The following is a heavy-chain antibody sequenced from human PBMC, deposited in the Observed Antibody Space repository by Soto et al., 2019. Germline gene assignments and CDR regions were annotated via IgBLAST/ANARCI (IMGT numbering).Heavy chain of an antibody. CDR2: IYPGDSDT. J-gene: IGHJ6*02. CDR1: GYSFTSYW. V-gene: IGHV5-51*01. D-gene: IGHD3-9*01. Sequence: PGESLKISCKGSGYSFTSYWIGWVRQMPGKGLEWMGIIYPGDSDTRYSPSFQGQVTISADKSISTAYLQWSSLKASDTAMYYCARLDLTDYYYYGIDVWGQGTTVTVYS. CDR3: ARLDLTDYYYYGIDV.